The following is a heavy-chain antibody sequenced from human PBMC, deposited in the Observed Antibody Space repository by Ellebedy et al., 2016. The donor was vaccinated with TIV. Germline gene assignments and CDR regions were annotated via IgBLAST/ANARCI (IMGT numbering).Heavy chain of an antibody. CDR3: ARAVRTYDFFDY. J-gene: IGHJ4*02. CDR1: GYTFTSYY. Sequence: ASVKVSCXASGYTFTSYYMHWVRQAPGQGLEWMGIINPSGGSTSYAQKFQGRVTMTRDTSTSTVYMELSSLRSEDTAVYYCARAVRTYDFFDYWGQGTLVTVSS. V-gene: IGHV1-46*03. CDR2: INPSGGST.